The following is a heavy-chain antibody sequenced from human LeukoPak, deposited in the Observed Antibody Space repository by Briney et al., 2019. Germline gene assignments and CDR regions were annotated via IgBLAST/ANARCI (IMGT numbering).Heavy chain of an antibody. CDR3: AKDARRASYYYDSSGYYLPYAFDI. D-gene: IGHD3-22*01. CDR1: GFTFSDYY. Sequence: GGSLRLSCAASGFTFSDYYMSWIRQAPGKGLEWVSYISSSGSTIYYADSVKGRFTISRDNSKNTLYLQMNSLRAEDTAVYYCAKDARRASYYYDSSGYYLPYAFDIWGQGTMVTVSS. CDR2: ISSSGSTI. J-gene: IGHJ3*02. V-gene: IGHV3-11*01.